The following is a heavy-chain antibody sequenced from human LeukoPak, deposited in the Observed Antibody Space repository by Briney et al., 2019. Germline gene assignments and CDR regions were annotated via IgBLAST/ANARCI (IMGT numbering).Heavy chain of an antibody. J-gene: IGHJ4*02. CDR2: ISSSSSYI. D-gene: IGHD3-10*01. V-gene: IGHV3-21*01. CDR3: ASYGSGSYYHFDY. Sequence: SGGSLRLSCAASGFTFSSYSMNWVRQAPGKGLEWVSSISSSSSYIYYADSVKGRFTISRDNAKNSLYLQMNSLRAEDTAVYYCASYGSGSYYHFDYWGQGTLVTVSS. CDR1: GFTFSSYS.